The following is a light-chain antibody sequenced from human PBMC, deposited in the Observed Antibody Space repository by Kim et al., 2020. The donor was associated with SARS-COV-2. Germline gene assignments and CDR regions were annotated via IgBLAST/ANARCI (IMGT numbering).Light chain of an antibody. Sequence: WSPGERATLACRASQSVRSSYLAWYQQKPGQAPRLLSYGASSRATGIPDRFSGSGSGTDFTLTISRLEPEDFAVYYCQQYGSTPYTFGQGTKLEI. CDR2: GAS. CDR3: QQYGSTPYT. CDR1: QSVRSSY. J-gene: IGKJ2*01. V-gene: IGKV3-20*01.